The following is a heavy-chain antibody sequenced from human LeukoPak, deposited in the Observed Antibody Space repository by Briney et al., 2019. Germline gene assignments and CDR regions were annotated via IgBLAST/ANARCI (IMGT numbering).Heavy chain of an antibody. V-gene: IGHV3-49*04. J-gene: IGHJ4*02. CDR2: IRSKAYGGTT. CDR1: GFTFRSYW. CDR3: TGSFGELSFFAY. D-gene: IGHD3-10*01. Sequence: PGGSLRLSCAASGFTFRSYWMSWVRQAPGKGLEWVGFIRSKAYGGTTEYAASVKGRFTISRDDSKSIAYLQVNSLKTEDTAVYYCTGSFGELSFFAYWGQGTLVTVSS.